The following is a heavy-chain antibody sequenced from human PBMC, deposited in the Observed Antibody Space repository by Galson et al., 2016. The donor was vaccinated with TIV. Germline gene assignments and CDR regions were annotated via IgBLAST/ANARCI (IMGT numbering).Heavy chain of an antibody. CDR1: GGSVSRYY. V-gene: IGHV4-4*07. CDR3: ATVNTNSRKYFDY. CDR2: IFTDGTT. J-gene: IGHJ4*02. D-gene: IGHD5-18*01. Sequence: ETLSLTCSVSGGSVSRYYWSWVRQSPGKGLEWIGRIFTDGTTTYNPSLKSRVAISVDTSRRQFSLRLRSVSAADTALYYCATVNTNSRKYFDYWGQGIQVTVS.